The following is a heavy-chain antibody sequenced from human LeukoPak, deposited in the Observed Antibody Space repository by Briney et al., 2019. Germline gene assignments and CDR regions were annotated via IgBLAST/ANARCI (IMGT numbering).Heavy chain of an antibody. CDR1: GFTFSDAW. V-gene: IGHV3-15*01. J-gene: IGHJ4*02. CDR2: IKPAKTHGATP. D-gene: IGHD6-13*01. CDR3: SRDRGIGHPSSWRGGLYNFDY. Sequence: GGSLRLSCAASGFTFSDAWMTWVRQAPGKGLEWVGRIKPAKTHGATPDYAAPVKGKFTIARDDSTDRLYLQMNSLETEDTAVYYCSRDRGIGHPSSWRGGLYNFDYWGQGTLVTVSS.